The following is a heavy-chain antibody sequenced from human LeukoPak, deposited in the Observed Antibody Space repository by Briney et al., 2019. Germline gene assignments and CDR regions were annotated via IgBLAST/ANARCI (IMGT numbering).Heavy chain of an antibody. CDR2: FDPEDGET. Sequence: ASVKVSCKVSGYTLTELSMHWVRQAPGKGLEWMGGFDPEDGETIYAQKFQGRVTMTEDTSTDTAYMELSGLRSEDTAVYYCATGKYSSGWYYYYGMDVWGQGTTVTVSS. D-gene: IGHD6-19*01. CDR1: GYTLTELS. CDR3: ATGKYSSGWYYYYGMDV. J-gene: IGHJ6*02. V-gene: IGHV1-24*01.